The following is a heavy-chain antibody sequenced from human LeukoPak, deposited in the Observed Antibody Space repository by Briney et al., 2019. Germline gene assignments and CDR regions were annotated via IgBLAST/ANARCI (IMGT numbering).Heavy chain of an antibody. J-gene: IGHJ4*02. CDR2: IWYDGSNQ. CDR3: ARDVASYPTD. Sequence: GGSLRLSCATSGFALSSYGMHWVRQAPGKGLEWVAVIWYDGSNQYYADSVKGRFTISRDTSKNTLYLQMNSLRAEDTGVYYCARDVASYPTDWGQGTLVTVSS. D-gene: IGHD4-17*01. CDR1: GFALSSYG. V-gene: IGHV3-33*01.